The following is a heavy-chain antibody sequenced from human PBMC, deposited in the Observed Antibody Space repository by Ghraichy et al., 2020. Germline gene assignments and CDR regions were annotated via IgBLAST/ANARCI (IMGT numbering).Heavy chain of an antibody. CDR3: ARDSSPALDYFDY. J-gene: IGHJ4*02. Sequence: GGSLRLSCAASGFIVSSSYMSWVRQAPGKGLEWVSIFYSGGHTFHADSVKGRFTISRDNSKNTLYLQMNSLGAEDTAVYYCARDSSPALDYFDYWGQGTLVTVSS. CDR1: GFIVSSSY. V-gene: IGHV3-53*01. CDR2: FYSGGHT.